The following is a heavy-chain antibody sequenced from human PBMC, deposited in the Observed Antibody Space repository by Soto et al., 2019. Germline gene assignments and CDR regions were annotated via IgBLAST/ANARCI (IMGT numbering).Heavy chain of an antibody. CDR2: IIPIFGTA. J-gene: IGHJ6*02. CDR3: AGGPVYYDFWSGPYGMDV. CDR1: GGTFSSYA. V-gene: IGHV1-69*06. Sequence: QVQLVQSGAEVKKPGSSVKVSCKASGGTFSSYAISWVRQAPGQGLEWMGGIIPIFGTANYAQKFQGRVTITADKTPSTAYMELSRRRSEDTAVYYCAGGPVYYDFWSGPYGMDVWGQGTTVTVSS. D-gene: IGHD3-3*01.